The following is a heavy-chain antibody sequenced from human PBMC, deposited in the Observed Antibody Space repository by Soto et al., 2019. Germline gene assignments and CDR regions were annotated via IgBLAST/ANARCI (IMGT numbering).Heavy chain of an antibody. Sequence: QVQLVQSGPEVLKPGASVRLSCATSGYNFNQYYIHWVRQAPGQGLEWMGIINLRGGTTEYAHKFRGRVTVTGDTSTRTAYMELSSLRSEDTAVYFCARGPDDSDVPRWDHWGQGTLMTVSS. V-gene: IGHV1-46*02. J-gene: IGHJ4*02. CDR3: ARGPDDSDVPRWDH. D-gene: IGHD4-17*01. CDR2: INLRGGTT. CDR1: GYNFNQYY.